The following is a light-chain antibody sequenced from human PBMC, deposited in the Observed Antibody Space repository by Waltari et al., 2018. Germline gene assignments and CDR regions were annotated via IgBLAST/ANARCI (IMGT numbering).Light chain of an antibody. V-gene: IGKV3-15*01. Sequence: ETVLTQSPATLSVSPGERATLSCRGSQSISSSYFAWYQQKPGQAPRLLISGISTRATGIPARFSGSGSGTEFTLTISSLQSEDFAVYYCQQYDNWPLTFGGGTKVEIK. CDR3: QQYDNWPLT. J-gene: IGKJ4*01. CDR1: QSISSSY. CDR2: GIS.